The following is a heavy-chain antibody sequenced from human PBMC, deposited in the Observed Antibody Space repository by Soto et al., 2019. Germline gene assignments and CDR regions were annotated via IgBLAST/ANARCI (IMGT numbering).Heavy chain of an antibody. Sequence: ASVKVSCKASGYTFTGYYMHWVRQAPGQGLEWMGWINPNSGGTNYAQKFQGWITMTRDTSISTAYMELSRLRSDDTAVYYCARDPQRPGWSYGTRGNWFDPWGQGTLVTVSS. CDR1: GYTFTGYY. J-gene: IGHJ5*02. V-gene: IGHV1-2*04. D-gene: IGHD6-19*01. CDR2: INPNSGGT. CDR3: ARDPQRPGWSYGTRGNWFDP.